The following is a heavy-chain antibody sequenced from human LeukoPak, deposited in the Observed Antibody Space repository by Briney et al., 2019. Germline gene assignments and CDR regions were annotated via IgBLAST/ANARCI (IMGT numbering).Heavy chain of an antibody. CDR3: AREAIGTTKSDDAFDI. J-gene: IGHJ3*02. V-gene: IGHV3-30*09. CDR2: ISYDGNTK. D-gene: IGHD1-1*01. Sequence: GGSLRLSCAATGLTFSNFPMHWLRQSPGKGLEGVAVISYDGNTKYYADSVKGRFAITRDNSKNTLFLQMNSLRGEDTAVYYCAREAIGTTKSDDAFDIWGQGTMVTVSS. CDR1: GLTFSNFP.